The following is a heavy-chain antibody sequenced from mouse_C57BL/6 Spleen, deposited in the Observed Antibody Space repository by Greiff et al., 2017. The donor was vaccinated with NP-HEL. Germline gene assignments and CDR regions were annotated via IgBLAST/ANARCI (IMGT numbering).Heavy chain of an antibody. CDR1: GFSLTSYA. Sequence: VQLMESGPGLVAPSQSLSITCTVSGFSLTSYAISWVRQPPGKGLEWLGVIWTGGGTNYNSALKSRLSISKDNSKSQVFLKMNSLQTDDTARYYCARTPPDGYYGNYYAMDYWGQGTSVTVSS. J-gene: IGHJ4*01. D-gene: IGHD2-3*01. CDR3: ARTPPDGYYGNYYAMDY. CDR2: IWTGGGT. V-gene: IGHV2-9-1*01.